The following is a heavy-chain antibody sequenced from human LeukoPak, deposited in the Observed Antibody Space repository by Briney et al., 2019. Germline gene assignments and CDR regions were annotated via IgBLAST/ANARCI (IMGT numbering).Heavy chain of an antibody. Sequence: PGGSLRLSCAASGFTFSDYYMSWIRQAPGKGLEWVSYISSSGSTIYYADSVKGRFTISRDNAKNSLYLQMNSLGAEDTAMYYCARGYYYDSSGPSGFDYWGQGTLVTVSS. CDR2: ISSSGSTI. CDR3: ARGYYYDSSGPSGFDY. CDR1: GFTFSDYY. D-gene: IGHD3-22*01. J-gene: IGHJ4*02. V-gene: IGHV3-11*01.